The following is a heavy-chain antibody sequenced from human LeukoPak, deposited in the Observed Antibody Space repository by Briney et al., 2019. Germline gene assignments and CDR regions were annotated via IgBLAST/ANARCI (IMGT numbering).Heavy chain of an antibody. CDR2: IYSGGST. CDR3: ARLGLTYGSGSLALDY. D-gene: IGHD3-10*01. CDR1: GFTVSSNY. V-gene: IGHV3-53*01. J-gene: IGHJ4*02. Sequence: GGSLRLSCAASGFTVSSNYMSWVRQAPGKGLEWVSVIYSGGSTYYAESVKGRFTISRDNSKNTLYLQMNSLRAEDTAVYYCARLGLTYGSGSLALDYWGQGTLVTVS.